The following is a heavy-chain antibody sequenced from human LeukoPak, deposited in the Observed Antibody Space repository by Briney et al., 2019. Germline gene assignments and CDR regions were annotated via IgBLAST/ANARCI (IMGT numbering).Heavy chain of an antibody. Sequence: PGGSLRLSCAASGFTFSSYGMHWVRQAPGKGLEWVAFIRYDGSNKYYADSVKGRFTISRDNSKNTLYLQMSSLRADDTAVYYCAKRVSGWYQIDYWGQGTLVTVSS. CDR2: IRYDGSNK. V-gene: IGHV3-30*02. J-gene: IGHJ4*02. CDR1: GFTFSSYG. D-gene: IGHD6-19*01. CDR3: AKRVSGWYQIDY.